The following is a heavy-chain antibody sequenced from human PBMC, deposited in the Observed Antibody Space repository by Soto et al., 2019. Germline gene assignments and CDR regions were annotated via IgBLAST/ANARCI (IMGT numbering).Heavy chain of an antibody. CDR2: ISYDGSNK. V-gene: IGHV3-30-3*01. J-gene: IGHJ3*01. Sequence: GGSLRLSCAASGFTFSSYAMHWVRQAPGKGLEWVAVISYDGSNKYYADSVKGRFTISRDNSRDTLFLQMNSLRADDAAVYYCARRARTATTNWGAFDVWGQGTMVTVSS. CDR3: ARRARTATTNWGAFDV. D-gene: IGHD1-7*01. CDR1: GFTFSSYA.